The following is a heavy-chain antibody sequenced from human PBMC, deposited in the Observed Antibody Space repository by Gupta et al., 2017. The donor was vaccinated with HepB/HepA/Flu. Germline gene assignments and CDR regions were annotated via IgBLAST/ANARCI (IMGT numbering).Heavy chain of an antibody. CDR1: GGSFRGYY. D-gene: IGHD3-3*01. CDR2: INHSGST. V-gene: IGHV4-34*01. J-gene: IGHJ5*02. CDR3: ARGTRNYDFWSGSNWFDP. Sequence: QVQLQQWGAGLLKPSETLSLTCAVYGGSFRGYYWSWIRQPPGKGLEWIGEINHSGSTNYNPSLKSRVTISVDTSKNQFSLKLSSVTAADTAVYYCARGTRNYDFWSGSNWFDPWGQGTLVTVSS.